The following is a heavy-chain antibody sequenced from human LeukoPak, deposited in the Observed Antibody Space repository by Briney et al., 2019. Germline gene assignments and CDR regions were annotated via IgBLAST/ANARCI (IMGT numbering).Heavy chain of an antibody. CDR2: ISSSSSYI. D-gene: IGHD5-18*01. CDR1: GFTFSSYS. Sequence: GGSLRLSCAASGFTFSSYSMNWVRQAPGKGLEWVSSISSSSSYIYYADSVKGRFTISRDNAKNSLYLQMNSLRAEDTAVYYCAKVETAMARRDAFDIWGQGTMVTVSS. J-gene: IGHJ3*02. V-gene: IGHV3-21*01. CDR3: AKVETAMARRDAFDI.